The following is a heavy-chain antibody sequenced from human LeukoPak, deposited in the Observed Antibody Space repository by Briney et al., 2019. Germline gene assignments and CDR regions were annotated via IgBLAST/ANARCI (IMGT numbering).Heavy chain of an antibody. V-gene: IGHV1-69*05. D-gene: IGHD3-3*01. CDR3: ARVVSSIFGN. CDR2: IIPIFGTA. Sequence: SVKVSCKASGGTFSSYAISWVRQAPGQGLEWMGGIIPIFGTANHAQKFQGRVTITTDESTSTAYMELSSLRSEDTAVYYCARVVSSIFGNWGQGTLVTVSS. J-gene: IGHJ4*02. CDR1: GGTFSSYA.